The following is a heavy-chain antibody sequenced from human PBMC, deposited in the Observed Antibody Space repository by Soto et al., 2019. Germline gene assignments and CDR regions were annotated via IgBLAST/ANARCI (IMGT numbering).Heavy chain of an antibody. CDR3: ARDIFCGRPSCYSFTFDI. Sequence: GGSLRLSCAASGFTFSSYWMSWVRQAPGKGLEWVANIKQDGSEKYYVDSVKGRFTISRDNAKNSLYLQMNSLRAEDTAVYYCARDIFCGRPSCYSFTFDIWGQGTMVT. CDR2: IKQDGSEK. CDR1: GFTFSSYW. D-gene: IGHD2-15*01. J-gene: IGHJ3*02. V-gene: IGHV3-7*01.